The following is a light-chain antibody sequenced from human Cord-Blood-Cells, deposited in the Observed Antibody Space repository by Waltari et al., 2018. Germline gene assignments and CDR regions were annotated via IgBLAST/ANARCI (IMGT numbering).Light chain of an antibody. V-gene: IGLV2-11*01. CDR3: CSYAGSYTWV. Sequence: QSALTQPRSMSGSPGQSVTISCTGTSSDFGGYKYLSWYQQHPGKAPKLMIYDVSKRPSGVPDRFSGSKSGNTASLTISGLQAEDEADYYGCSYAGSYTWVFGGGTKLTVL. CDR2: DVS. J-gene: IGLJ3*02. CDR1: SSDFGGYKY.